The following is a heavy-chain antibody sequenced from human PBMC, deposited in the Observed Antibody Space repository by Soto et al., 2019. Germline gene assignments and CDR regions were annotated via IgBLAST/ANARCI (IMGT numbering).Heavy chain of an antibody. D-gene: IGHD6-19*01. V-gene: IGHV3-23*01. Sequence: EVQLLESGGGLVQPGGSLRLSCAASGFTFSSYVMSWVRQAPGKGLEWVSAISGSGGSTYYADSVKGRFTISRDNSKNSMYLQMNSLRAEDTAVYYCAKGSSGWYERFDSWGQGTLVTVSS. CDR2: ISGSGGST. CDR1: GFTFSSYV. J-gene: IGHJ4*02. CDR3: AKGSSGWYERFDS.